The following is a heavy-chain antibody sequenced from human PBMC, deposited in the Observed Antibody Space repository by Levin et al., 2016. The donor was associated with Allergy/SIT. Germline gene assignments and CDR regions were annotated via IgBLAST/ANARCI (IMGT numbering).Heavy chain of an antibody. J-gene: IGHJ5*02. CDR2: IFGDGDTT. V-gene: IGHV3-23*01. D-gene: IGHD3-9*01. Sequence: GGSLRLSCAASGFTFSSYAMTWVRQAPGKGLEWVSTIFGDGDTTYYADSVKGRFTISRDNSKNTLYLQVNSLRAEDTAVYYCAKDWRPQGRYFDWLLYHWGQGTLVTVSS. CDR3: AKDWRPQGRYFDWLLYH. CDR1: GFTFSSYA.